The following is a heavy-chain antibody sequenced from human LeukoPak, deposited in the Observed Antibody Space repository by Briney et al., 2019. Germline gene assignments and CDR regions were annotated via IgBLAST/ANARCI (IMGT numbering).Heavy chain of an antibody. Sequence: GGSLRLSCAASGFTFSDYYMSWIRQAPGKGLEWVSYISYTGTYIYYADSVKGRFTISRDNSKNTLYLQMNSLRAEDTAVYYCAKGFPSARSGIAALGFDYWGQGTLVTVSS. CDR3: AKGFPSARSGIAALGFDY. D-gene: IGHD6-6*01. J-gene: IGHJ4*02. CDR2: ISYTGTYI. CDR1: GFTFSDYY. V-gene: IGHV3-11*04.